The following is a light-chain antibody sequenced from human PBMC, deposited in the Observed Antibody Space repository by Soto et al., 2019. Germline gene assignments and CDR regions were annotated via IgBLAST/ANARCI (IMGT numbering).Light chain of an antibody. CDR1: NSDVGAYNY. J-gene: IGLJ2*01. V-gene: IGLV2-11*01. CDR3: CSYAGSSTSVL. CDR2: DVY. Sequence: QSALTQPRSVSGSPGQSVAISCTGTNSDVGAYNYVSWYQHHPGNAPKLIIHDVYKRPSGVPDRFSASKSGNTASLTISGLQIEDEADYYCCSYAGSSTSVLFGGGTKLTVL.